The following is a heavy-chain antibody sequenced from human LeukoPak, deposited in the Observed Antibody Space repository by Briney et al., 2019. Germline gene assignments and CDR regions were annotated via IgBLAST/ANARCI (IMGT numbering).Heavy chain of an antibody. Sequence: SETLSLTCTVSGGSISSISYYWAWIRQPPGKGLEWIGSIYYSGSTYYNPSLKSRVTISIDTSNNQFSLRLSSVTAADTAVYYCARPVYGSRFRFDPWGQGTLVTVSS. CDR3: ARPVYGSRFRFDP. CDR2: IYYSGST. CDR1: GGSISSISYY. V-gene: IGHV4-39*01. J-gene: IGHJ5*02. D-gene: IGHD3-10*01.